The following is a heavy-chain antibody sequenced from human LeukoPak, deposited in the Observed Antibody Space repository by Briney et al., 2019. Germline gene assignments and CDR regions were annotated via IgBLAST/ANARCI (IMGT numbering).Heavy chain of an antibody. J-gene: IGHJ6*03. CDR3: AKSLESYYYYYYMDV. CDR1: GGSISNYY. CDR2: IYYTGST. Sequence: SETLSLTCTVSGGSISNYYWNWIRQPPGKGLEWIGYIYYTGSTNYNPSLKSRVTMSVDTSKNQFSLNLRSVTPEDTAVYYCAKSLESYYYYYYMDVWGKGTTVTISS. D-gene: IGHD2/OR15-2a*01. V-gene: IGHV4-59*01.